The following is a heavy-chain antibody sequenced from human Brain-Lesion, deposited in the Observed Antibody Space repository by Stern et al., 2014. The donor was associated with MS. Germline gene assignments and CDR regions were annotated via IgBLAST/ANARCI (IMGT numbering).Heavy chain of an antibody. Sequence: QVQLVQSGPGLVKPSGTLSLTCAVSGGSISSSNWWSWVRQSPGKGLEWIGESDHSGSTLYNPSLQSRVTVSEDKSKNRFSLTLRSVTAADTAVYFCARFPASRPHVFDSWGQGTLVTVSS. CDR1: GGSISSSNW. J-gene: IGHJ4*02. D-gene: IGHD6-13*01. CDR3: ARFPASRPHVFDS. CDR2: SDHSGST. V-gene: IGHV4-4*02.